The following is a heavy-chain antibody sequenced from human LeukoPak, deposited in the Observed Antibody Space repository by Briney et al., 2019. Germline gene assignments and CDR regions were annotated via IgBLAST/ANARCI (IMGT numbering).Heavy chain of an antibody. J-gene: IGHJ4*02. CDR1: GFTLSSYS. Sequence: GGSLRLSCAAFGFTLSSYSLHWVRQAPGEGLEWVAVMSYVETRKYYADSVKGRFFVSRDTSKNTVYLQLNNLRPEDTAVYYCARVRAPSRELLPDFDYWGQGTLVTVSS. CDR2: MSYVETRK. D-gene: IGHD3-10*01. V-gene: IGHV3-30*04. CDR3: ARVRAPSRELLPDFDY.